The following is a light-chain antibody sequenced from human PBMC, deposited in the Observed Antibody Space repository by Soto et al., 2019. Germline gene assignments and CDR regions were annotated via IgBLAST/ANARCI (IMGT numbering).Light chain of an antibody. Sequence: EIKMPKSLSTLSESLGARVPFPGGPGKVVSSWLAWYQQKPGKAPNLLIYTASSLESGVPSRFSGSGSGTEFTLTISSLQPDDFATYYCQQYNSAWTFGQGTTVEIK. CDR2: TAS. CDR3: QQYNSAWT. J-gene: IGKJ1*01. V-gene: IGKV1-5*03. CDR1: KVVSSW.